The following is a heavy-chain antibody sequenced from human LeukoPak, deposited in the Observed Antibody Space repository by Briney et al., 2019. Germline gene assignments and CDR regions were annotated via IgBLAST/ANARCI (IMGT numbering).Heavy chain of an antibody. CDR2: IYWDDGK. V-gene: IGHV2-5*02. Sequence: SGPTLVRPTQTLTLTCTFSGFSLSTSGVGVGWIRQPPGKALEWLALIYWDDGKRYSPSLKSRLTITKDTSKNQVVLTMTNMDPVDTATYYCALGTTVVTSIDYWGQGTLVTVSS. D-gene: IGHD4-23*01. J-gene: IGHJ4*02. CDR3: ALGTTVVTSIDY. CDR1: GFSLSTSGVG.